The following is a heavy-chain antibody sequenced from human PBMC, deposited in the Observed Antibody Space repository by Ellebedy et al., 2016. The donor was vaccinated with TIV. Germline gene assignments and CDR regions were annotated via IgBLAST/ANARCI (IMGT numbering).Heavy chain of an antibody. CDR1: GFTFSSYS. D-gene: IGHD3-22*01. CDR2: ISSSSSYI. V-gene: IGHV3-21*01. J-gene: IGHJ5*02. Sequence: GGSLRLXCAASGFTFSSYSMNWVRQAPGKGLEWVSSISSSSSYIYYADSVKGRFTISRDNAKNSLYLQMNSLRAEDTAVYYCARDPSYDSSGSNWFNPWGQGTLVTVSS. CDR3: ARDPSYDSSGSNWFNP.